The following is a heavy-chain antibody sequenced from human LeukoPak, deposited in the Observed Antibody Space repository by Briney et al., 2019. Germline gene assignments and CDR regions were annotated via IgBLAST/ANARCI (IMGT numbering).Heavy chain of an antibody. Sequence: SETLSLTCAVYGGSLSNYYWSWIRQPPGKGLEWIGEINHSGSTNYNPSLKSRVTISVDMSKNQFSLELSFVTAADAAVYYCARGPASGSNFAWFDPWGQGTLVTVSS. CDR1: GGSLSNYY. V-gene: IGHV4-34*01. J-gene: IGHJ5*02. CDR3: ARGPASGSNFAWFDP. D-gene: IGHD3-10*01. CDR2: INHSGST.